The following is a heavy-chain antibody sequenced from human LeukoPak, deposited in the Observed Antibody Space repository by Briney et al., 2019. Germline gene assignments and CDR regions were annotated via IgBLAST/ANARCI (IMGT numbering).Heavy chain of an antibody. CDR3: ARRLTQYDCFDP. J-gene: IGHJ5*02. Sequence: SQTLSLTCAISGDSVSSNSVTWDWIRQSPSRGLERLGRSYYRSTWYNDYAVSVRGRITVNRDTSKNQFSLHLNSVTPEDTAVYYCARRLTQYDCFDPWGQGILVTVSS. CDR2: SYYRSTWYN. CDR1: GDSVSSNSVT. D-gene: IGHD2-2*01. V-gene: IGHV6-1*01.